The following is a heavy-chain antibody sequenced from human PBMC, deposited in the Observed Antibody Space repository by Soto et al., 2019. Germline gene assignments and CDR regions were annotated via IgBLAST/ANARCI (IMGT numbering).Heavy chain of an antibody. CDR2: ISWDGGST. CDR1: GFTFDDYT. V-gene: IGHV3-43*01. J-gene: IGHJ4*02. CDR3: AKANSSSSNSFGDPDFDY. D-gene: IGHD6-6*01. Sequence: GGSLRLSCAASGFTFDDYTMHWVRQAPGKGLEWVSLISWDGGSTYYADSVKGRFTISRDNSKNSLYLQMNSLRTEDTALYYCAKANSSSSNSFGDPDFDYWGQGTLVTVSS.